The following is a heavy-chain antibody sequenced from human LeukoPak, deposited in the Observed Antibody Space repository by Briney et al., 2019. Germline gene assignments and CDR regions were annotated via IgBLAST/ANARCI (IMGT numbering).Heavy chain of an antibody. CDR3: ARRGRYFDFDL. Sequence: GESLKISCTGSGYGFTIYWIGWVRQMPGKGLEWMGIIYPGDSDTTYSPSFKGQVTISADTSIRTAYLQWSSLKASDSAMYYCARRGRYFDFDLWGQGTLVTVSS. D-gene: IGHD3-9*01. V-gene: IGHV5-51*01. CDR1: GYGFTIYW. J-gene: IGHJ4*02. CDR2: IYPGDSDT.